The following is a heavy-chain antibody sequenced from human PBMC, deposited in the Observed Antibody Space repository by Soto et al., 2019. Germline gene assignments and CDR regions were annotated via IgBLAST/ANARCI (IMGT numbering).Heavy chain of an antibody. CDR2: IKQDGSEK. CDR3: ARVRLRFLEWLYYYYYMDV. D-gene: IGHD3-3*01. J-gene: IGHJ6*03. CDR1: GFTFSSYW. Sequence: GGSLRLSCAASGFTFSSYWMSWVRQAPGKGLEWVANIKQDGSEKYYVDSVKGRFTISRDNAKNSLYLQMNSLRAEDTAVYYCARVRLRFLEWLYYYYYMDVWGKGTTVTVSS. V-gene: IGHV3-7*04.